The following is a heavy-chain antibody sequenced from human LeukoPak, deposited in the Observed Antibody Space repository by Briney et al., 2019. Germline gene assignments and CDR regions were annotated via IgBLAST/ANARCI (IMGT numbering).Heavy chain of an antibody. J-gene: IGHJ4*02. CDR2: IRSKAYGGTT. D-gene: IGHD6-19*01. CDR1: GFTFSSYE. V-gene: IGHV3-49*04. CDR3: TSSSGVDY. Sequence: GGSLRLSCAASGFTFSSYEMNWVRQAPGKGLEWVGFIRSKAYGGTTEYAASVKGRFTISRDDSKSIAYLQMNSLKTEDTAVYYCTSSSGVDYWGQGTLVTVSS.